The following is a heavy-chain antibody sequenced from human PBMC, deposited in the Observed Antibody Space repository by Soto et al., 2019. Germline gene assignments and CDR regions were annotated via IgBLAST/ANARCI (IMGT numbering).Heavy chain of an antibody. CDR1: GFTFSSYG. V-gene: IGHV3-30*18. CDR3: AEDSGIYDCGDN. Sequence: QVQRVDSGGGVVQRGSSLRLSCAASGFTFSSYGMQWVRQAPRKGLEWVAGISYDGSNKSYADSVKGRMTISTDNSKNTLYSQMNSIRAEDTAVYYCAEDSGIYDCGDNWGQGTLVTVSS. D-gene: IGHD2-21*02. J-gene: IGHJ4*02. CDR2: ISYDGSNK.